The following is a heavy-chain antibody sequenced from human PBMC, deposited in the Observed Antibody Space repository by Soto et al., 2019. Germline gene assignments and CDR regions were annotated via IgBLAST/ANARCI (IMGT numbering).Heavy chain of an antibody. CDR2: IYYSGNT. J-gene: IGHJ4*02. CDR1: GGSIRSYY. CDR3: ARETYGDYVGYFDS. V-gene: IGHV4-59*08. D-gene: IGHD4-17*01. Sequence: PSETLSLTCTVSGGSIRSYYWSWIRQPPGKGLEWIGYIYYSGNTNYNPSLKSRVTISVDTSNNQFSLKLSSVTAADTAVYYCARETYGDYVGYFDSWRQGIQVNDSS.